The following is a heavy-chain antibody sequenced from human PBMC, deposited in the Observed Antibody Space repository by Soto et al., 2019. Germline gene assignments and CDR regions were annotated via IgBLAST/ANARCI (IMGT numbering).Heavy chain of an antibody. CDR1: GFTFSSYG. CDR2: ISYDGSNK. CDR3: AKDWRGGYCSGGSCYSDY. Sequence: QVQLVESGGGVVQPGRSLRLSCAASGFTFSSYGMHWVRQAPGKGLEWVAVISYDGSNKYYADSVKGRFTISRDNSKNPLYLQMNSLRAEDTAVYYCAKDWRGGYCSGGSCYSDYWGQGTLVTVSS. D-gene: IGHD2-15*01. V-gene: IGHV3-30*18. J-gene: IGHJ4*02.